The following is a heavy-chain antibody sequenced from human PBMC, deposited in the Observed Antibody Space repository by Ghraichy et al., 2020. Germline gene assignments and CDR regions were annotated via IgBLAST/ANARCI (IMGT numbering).Heavy chain of an antibody. CDR2: IKSKTDGGTT. CDR3: TTACTYYYYYGMDV. J-gene: IGHJ6*02. D-gene: IGHD2-2*01. V-gene: IGHV3-15*01. Sequence: GSLRLSCAASGFTFSNAWMSWVRQAPGKGLEWVGRIKSKTDGGTTDYAAPVKGRFTISRDDSKNTLYLQMNSLKTEDTAVYYCTTACTYYYYYGMDVWGQGTTVTVSS. CDR1: GFTFSNAW.